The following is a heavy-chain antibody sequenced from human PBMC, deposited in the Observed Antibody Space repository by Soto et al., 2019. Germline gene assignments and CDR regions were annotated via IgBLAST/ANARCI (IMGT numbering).Heavy chain of an antibody. CDR3: AHRRRYYCSGGSCYQGLFDY. CDR1: GFSLSTSGVG. D-gene: IGHD2-15*01. CDR2: IYWDDDK. Sequence: SGPTLVNPTQTLTLTCTFSGFSLSTSGVGVGWIRQPPGKALEWLALIYWDDDKRYSPSLKSRLTITKDTSKNQVVLTMTNMDPVDTATYYCAHRRRYYCSGGSCYQGLFDYWGQGTLVTVSS. J-gene: IGHJ4*02. V-gene: IGHV2-5*02.